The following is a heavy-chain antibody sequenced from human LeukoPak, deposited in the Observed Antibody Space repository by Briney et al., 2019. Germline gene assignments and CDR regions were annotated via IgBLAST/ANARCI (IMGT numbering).Heavy chain of an antibody. V-gene: IGHV3-23*01. Sequence: GGSLRLSCAASGFTFSSYGMSWVRQAPGKGLEWVSAISGSGGSTYYADSVKGRFTISRDNSKNTLYLQMNSLRAEDTAVYYCAKDLYYYGSGRYHYYMDVWGKGTTVTISS. CDR3: AKDLYYYGSGRYHYYMDV. D-gene: IGHD3-10*01. CDR1: GFTFSSYG. J-gene: IGHJ6*03. CDR2: ISGSGGST.